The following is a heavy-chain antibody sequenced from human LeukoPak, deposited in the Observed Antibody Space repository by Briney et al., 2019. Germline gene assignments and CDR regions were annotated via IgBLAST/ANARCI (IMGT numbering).Heavy chain of an antibody. Sequence: ASVKVSCKVSGYTLTELSMHWVRQAPGKGLEWMGGFDPEDGETIYAQKFQGRVTMTEDTSTGTAYMELSSLRSEDTAVYYCASAYCGGDCYPSFDYWGQGTLVTVSS. J-gene: IGHJ4*02. CDR2: FDPEDGET. D-gene: IGHD2-21*02. V-gene: IGHV1-24*01. CDR1: GYTLTELS. CDR3: ASAYCGGDCYPSFDY.